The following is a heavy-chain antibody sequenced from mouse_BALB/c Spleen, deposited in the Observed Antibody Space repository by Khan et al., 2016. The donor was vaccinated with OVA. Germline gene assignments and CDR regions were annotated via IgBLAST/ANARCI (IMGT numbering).Heavy chain of an antibody. CDR1: GFNIKDTH. V-gene: IGHV14-3*02. CDR3: APAGTGDYFDY. CDR2: IDPANDNS. J-gene: IGHJ2*01. Sequence: VQLKESGAELVKPGASVKLSCTASGFNIKDTHMHWVKQRPEQGLEWIGRIDPANDNSKYDPRFQGKATIKADTSSNTAYLQLSSLTSEDTAVYYCAPAGTGDYFDYWGQGTTLTVSS. D-gene: IGHD4-1*01.